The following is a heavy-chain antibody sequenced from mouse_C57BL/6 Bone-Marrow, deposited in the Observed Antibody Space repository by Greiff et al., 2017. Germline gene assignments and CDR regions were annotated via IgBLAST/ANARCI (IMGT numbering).Heavy chain of an antibody. Sequence: EVKVEESGGGLVKPGGSLKLSCAASGFTFSDYGMHWVRQAPEKGLEWVAYISSGSSTIYYADTVKGRFTISRDNAKNTLFLQMTSLRSEDTAMYYCARSGFYYGYFDYWGQGTTLTVSS. V-gene: IGHV5-17*01. CDR1: GFTFSDYG. CDR2: ISSGSSTI. D-gene: IGHD2-1*01. CDR3: ARSGFYYGYFDY. J-gene: IGHJ2*01.